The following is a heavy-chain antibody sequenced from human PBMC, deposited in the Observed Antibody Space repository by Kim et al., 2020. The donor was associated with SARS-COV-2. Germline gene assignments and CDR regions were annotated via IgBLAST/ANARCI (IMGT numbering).Heavy chain of an antibody. Sequence: GGSLRLSCAASGFTFDDYAMHWVRQAPGKGLEWVSGISWNSGSIGYADSVKGRFTISRDNAKNSLYLQMNSLRAEDTALYYCAKEYDYGDYGAVGYYYYGMDVWGQGTTVTVSS. D-gene: IGHD4-17*01. CDR3: AKEYDYGDYGAVGYYYYGMDV. V-gene: IGHV3-9*01. CDR2: ISWNSGSI. CDR1: GFTFDDYA. J-gene: IGHJ6*02.